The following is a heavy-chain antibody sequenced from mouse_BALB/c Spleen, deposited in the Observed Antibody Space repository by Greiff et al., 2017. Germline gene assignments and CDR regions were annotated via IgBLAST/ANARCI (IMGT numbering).Heavy chain of an antibody. CDR3: TTTVVELYWYFDV. CDR1: GYTFTSYW. Sequence: EVQLQQSGTVLARPGASVKMSCKASGYTFTSYWMHWVKQRPGQGLEWIGAIYPGNSDTSYNQKFKGKAKLTAVTSTSTAYMELSSLTNEDSAVYYCTTTVVELYWYFDVWGAGTTVTVSS. CDR2: IYPGNSDT. J-gene: IGHJ1*01. V-gene: IGHV1-5*01. D-gene: IGHD1-1*01.